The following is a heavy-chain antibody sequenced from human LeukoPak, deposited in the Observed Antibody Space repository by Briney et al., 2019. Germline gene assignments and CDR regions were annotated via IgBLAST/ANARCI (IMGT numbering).Heavy chain of an antibody. Sequence: ASVKVSCKASGGTFSSYAISWVRQAPGQGLEWMGWISAYNGNTNYAQKLQGRVTMTTDTSTSTAYMELRSLRSDDTAVYYCARAKGLQYPGDYWGQGTLVTVSS. D-gene: IGHD4-11*01. CDR3: ARAKGLQYPGDY. V-gene: IGHV1-18*01. CDR2: ISAYNGNT. CDR1: GGTFSSYA. J-gene: IGHJ4*02.